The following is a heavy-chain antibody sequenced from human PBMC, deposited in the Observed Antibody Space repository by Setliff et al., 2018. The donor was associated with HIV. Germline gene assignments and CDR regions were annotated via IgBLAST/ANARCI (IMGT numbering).Heavy chain of an antibody. Sequence: KTSETLSLTCSVSGASISSYYWSWIRQSPGKGLEWIGFMYYSGSTNYNPSLKSRVTMSLDTSKNQFSLKLTSVTAADTAVYYCARHAHSGWLNDDWGQGTLVTVSS. V-gene: IGHV4-59*08. D-gene: IGHD5-12*01. J-gene: IGHJ4*02. CDR2: MYYSGST. CDR1: GASISSYY. CDR3: ARHAHSGWLNDD.